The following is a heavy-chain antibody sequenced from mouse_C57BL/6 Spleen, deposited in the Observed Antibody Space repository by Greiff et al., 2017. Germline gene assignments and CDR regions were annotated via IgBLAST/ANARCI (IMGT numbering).Heavy chain of an antibody. Sequence: EVQGVESGGGLVQPGGSLSLSCAASGFTFTAYYMSWVRQPPGKALEWLGFIRNKANGYSTEYSASVKGRFTISRDKSQSILYLQMNALRAEDSATYYLAKYRLSYYYAMDYWGQGTSVTVSS. CDR2: IRNKANGYST. CDR1: GFTFTAYY. J-gene: IGHJ4*01. V-gene: IGHV7-3*01. CDR3: AKYRLSYYYAMDY.